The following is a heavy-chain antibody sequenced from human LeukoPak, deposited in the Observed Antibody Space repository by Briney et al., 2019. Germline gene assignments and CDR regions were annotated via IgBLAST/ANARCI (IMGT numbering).Heavy chain of an antibody. CDR3: ARYWSGGSCYDY. V-gene: IGHV3-23*01. CDR2: ISGSGGST. D-gene: IGHD2-15*01. CDR1: GFTFSSYA. Sequence: GGSLRLSCAASGFTFSSYAMSWVRQAPGKGLEWVSAISGSGGSTYYADSVKGRFTISRDNSKNTLFLQMNSLRAEDTAVYYCARYWSGGSCYDYWGQGTLVTVSS. J-gene: IGHJ4*02.